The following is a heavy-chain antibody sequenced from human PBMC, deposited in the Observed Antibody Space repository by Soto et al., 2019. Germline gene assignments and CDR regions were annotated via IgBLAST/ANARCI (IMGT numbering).Heavy chain of an antibody. D-gene: IGHD2-2*01. Sequence: SETLSLTCTASGGPISSYYWSWIRQPPGKGLEWVAYIYYSGSTTYNPSLKSRVTTSVATSKNQFSLNLSSVTAADTAVYYCARERYEGRIDYWGQGTLVTVSS. V-gene: IGHV4-59*01. CDR1: GGPISSYY. J-gene: IGHJ4*02. CDR2: IYYSGST. CDR3: ARERYEGRIDY.